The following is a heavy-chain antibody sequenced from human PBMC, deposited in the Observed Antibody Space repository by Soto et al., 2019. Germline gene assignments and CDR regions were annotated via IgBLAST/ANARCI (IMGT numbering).Heavy chain of an antibody. V-gene: IGHV1-18*01. D-gene: IGHD2-2*02. J-gene: IGHJ5*02. CDR2: ISAYNGNT. CDR3: ARDANLERYCSSTSCHIGGWFDP. Sequence: ASVKVSCKASGYTFTSYGISWVRQAPGQGLEWMGWISAYNGNTNYAQKLQGRVTMTTDTSTSTAYMELRSLRSDDTAVYYCARDANLERYCSSTSCHIGGWFDPWGQGTLVTVSS. CDR1: GYTFTSYG.